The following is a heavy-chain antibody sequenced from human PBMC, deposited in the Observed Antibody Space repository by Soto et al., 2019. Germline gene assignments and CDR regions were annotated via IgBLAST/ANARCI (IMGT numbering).Heavy chain of an antibody. CDR1: GFTFSSYA. J-gene: IGHJ1*01. D-gene: IGHD6-13*01. CDR2: ISYDGSNK. V-gene: IGHV3-30-3*01. CDR3: ARGDHSSSWYLAPAEYFQH. Sequence: QVQLVESGGGVVQPGRSLRLSCAASGFTFSSYAMHWVRQAPGKGLEWVAVISYDGSNKYYADSVKGRFTISRDNSKNTLYLQMNSLRAEETAVYYCARGDHSSSWYLAPAEYFQHWGQGTLVTVSS.